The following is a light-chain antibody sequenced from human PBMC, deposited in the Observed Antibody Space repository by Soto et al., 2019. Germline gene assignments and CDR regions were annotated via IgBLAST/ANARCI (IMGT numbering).Light chain of an antibody. CDR1: QTITSRY. J-gene: IGKJ3*01. V-gene: IGKV3-20*01. CDR2: GAS. Sequence: EIVLPQSPGTLSLSPGERATLSCRASQTITSRYVAWYQQKLDQAPRLLIYGASNRATGIPDRFSGSGSGTDFTLTINSLEPEDFAVYYCQQYDNSPPTFGPGTTVDIK. CDR3: QQYDNSPPT.